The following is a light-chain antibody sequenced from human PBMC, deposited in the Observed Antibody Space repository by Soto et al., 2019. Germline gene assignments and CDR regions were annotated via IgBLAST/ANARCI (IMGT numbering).Light chain of an antibody. Sequence: QSVLTQPASVSAPPGQSITISCTGTSGDLGSSDSVSWYQQQPGSPPKLVIFEVTIRPSGVSSRFSGSKSGNTASLTISALRAEDEADYFCSSHTTPSTVIFGGGTKLTVL. V-gene: IGLV2-14*01. CDR1: SGDLGSSDS. J-gene: IGLJ2*01. CDR2: EVT. CDR3: SSHTTPSTVI.